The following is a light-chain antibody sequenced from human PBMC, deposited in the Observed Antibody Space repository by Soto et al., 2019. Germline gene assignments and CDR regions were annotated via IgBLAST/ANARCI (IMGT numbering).Light chain of an antibody. J-gene: IGLJ1*01. V-gene: IGLV2-14*01. Sequence: QSALTQPASVSGSPGQSITISCTGTSGDIGSYNRVSWYQQHPGKAPKLIIYEVTDRPSGVSNRFSGSKSGNTASLTISGRQADDEAEYYCSSYTNSNTRACVFGTGTKLTVL. CDR3: SSYTNSNTRACV. CDR1: SGDIGSYNR. CDR2: EVT.